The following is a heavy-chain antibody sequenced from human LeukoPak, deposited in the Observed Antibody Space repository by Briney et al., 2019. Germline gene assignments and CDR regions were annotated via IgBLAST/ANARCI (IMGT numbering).Heavy chain of an antibody. CDR2: IYTSGST. Sequence: SQTLSLTCTVSGGSISSGSYYWSWIGQPAGKGLEWIGRIYTSGSTNYNPSLKSRVTISVDTSKNQFSLKLSSVTAADTAVYYCASIRTSRGGGSSGWYSIDYWGQGTLVTVSS. D-gene: IGHD6-19*01. CDR1: GGSISSGSYY. V-gene: IGHV4-61*02. J-gene: IGHJ4*02. CDR3: ASIRTSRGGGSSGWYSIDY.